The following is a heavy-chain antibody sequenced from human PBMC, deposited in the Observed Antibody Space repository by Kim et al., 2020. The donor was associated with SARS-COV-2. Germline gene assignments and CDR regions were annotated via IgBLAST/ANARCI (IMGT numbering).Heavy chain of an antibody. CDR3: ARIKNYGFYYYGMDV. CDR1: GFSLSTSGMC. V-gene: IGHV2-70*01. Sequence: SGPTLVNPTQTLTLTCTFSGFSLSTSGMCVSWIRQPPGKALEWLALIDWDDDKYYSTSLKTRLTISKDTSKNQVVLTMTNMDPVDTATYYCARIKNYGFYYYGMDVWVQGTTVTVSS. CDR2: IDWDDDK. D-gene: IGHD3-10*01. J-gene: IGHJ6*02.